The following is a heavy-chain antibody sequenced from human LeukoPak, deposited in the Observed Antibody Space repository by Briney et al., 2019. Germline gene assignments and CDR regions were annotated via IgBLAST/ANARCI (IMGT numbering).Heavy chain of an antibody. CDR3: ARSIAAALNRCDP. CDR1: GFIFSSYW. Sequence: GGSLRLSCAASGFIFSSYWLHWVRQGPGKGLVWVSRIKTDGSRTDYADSVKGRFTISRDNAKNTLYLQMNSLRVEDTAVYYCARSIAAALNRCDPWGEGTLVTVSS. CDR2: IKTDGSRT. V-gene: IGHV3-74*01. D-gene: IGHD6-13*01. J-gene: IGHJ5*02.